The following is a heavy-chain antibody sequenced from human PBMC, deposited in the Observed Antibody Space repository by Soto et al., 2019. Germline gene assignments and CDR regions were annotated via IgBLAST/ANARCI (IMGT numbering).Heavy chain of an antibody. CDR3: AGVGHRGYAGFDY. J-gene: IGHJ4*02. CDR2: IWYDGSKR. Sequence: QVQRVESGGGVVQPGRSLRLSCAASGFIFSSYGIDWVRQAPGKGLEWVEVIWYDGSKRYYADSVKGRFTISRDMSENKVYLKMDSLRVENTAVYYGAGVGHRGYAGFDYWGQGTLVNVST. CDR1: GFIFSSYG. V-gene: IGHV3-33*01. D-gene: IGHD5-12*01.